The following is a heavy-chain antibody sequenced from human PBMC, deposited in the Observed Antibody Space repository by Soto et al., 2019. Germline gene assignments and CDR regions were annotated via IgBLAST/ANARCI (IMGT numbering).Heavy chain of an antibody. CDR1: GFTFSSYS. Sequence: GGSLRLSCAASGFTFSSYSMNWVRQAPGKGLEWVSSIGSSSSYIYYADSVKGRFTISRDNAKNSLYLQMNSLRAEDTAVYYCARDTRVIAARPYYYYGMDVWGQGTTVTVSS. CDR3: ARDTRVIAARPYYYYGMDV. J-gene: IGHJ6*02. V-gene: IGHV3-21*01. CDR2: IGSSSSYI. D-gene: IGHD6-6*01.